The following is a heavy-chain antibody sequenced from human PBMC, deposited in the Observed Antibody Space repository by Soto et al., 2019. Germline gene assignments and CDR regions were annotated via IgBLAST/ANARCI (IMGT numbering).Heavy chain of an antibody. CDR3: ARVGVAVVGGTYYYHGMDV. V-gene: IGHV3-21*01. CDR2: ISGSGDYI. J-gene: IGHJ6*02. D-gene: IGHD2-15*01. Sequence: EVQLVESGGGLVKPGGSLRLSCAVSGFTISSHTINWVRQAPGKGLEWVSSISGSGDYIFFADAVRGRFTLSRDNAKNSLYLQMNSLRAEDTAVYNCARVGVAVVGGTYYYHGMDVWGQGTTVTVFS. CDR1: GFTISSHT.